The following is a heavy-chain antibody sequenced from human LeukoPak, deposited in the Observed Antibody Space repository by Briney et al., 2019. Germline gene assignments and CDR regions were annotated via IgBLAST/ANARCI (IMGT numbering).Heavy chain of an antibody. J-gene: IGHJ4*02. V-gene: IGHV1-18*01. CDR2: ISAYNGNT. CDR1: GYTFTSYG. D-gene: IGHD3-10*01. CDR3: ARGLRYYGSGSSFDY. Sequence: ASVKVSCKASGYTFTSYGISWVRQAPGQGLEWMGWISAYNGNTNYAQKLQGRVTMTTDTSPSTAYMEMRSLRSDNTAVYYCARGLRYYGSGSSFDYWGQGTLVTVSS.